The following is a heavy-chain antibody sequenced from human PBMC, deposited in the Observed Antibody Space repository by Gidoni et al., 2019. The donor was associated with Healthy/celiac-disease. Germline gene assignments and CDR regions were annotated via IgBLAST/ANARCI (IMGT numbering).Heavy chain of an antibody. CDR2: IIPIFGTA. J-gene: IGHJ5*02. D-gene: IGHD2-15*01. Sequence: QVQLVQSGAEVKKPGSSVKVSCKASGGTFSSYAISWVRQAPGQGLEWMGGIIPIFGTANYAQKFQGRVTITADESTSTAYMELSSLRSEDTAVYYCARDTRYCSGGSCSDPSTPPLSGFDPWGQGTLVTVSS. CDR3: ARDTRYCSGGSCSDPSTPPLSGFDP. CDR1: GGTFSSYA. V-gene: IGHV1-69*01.